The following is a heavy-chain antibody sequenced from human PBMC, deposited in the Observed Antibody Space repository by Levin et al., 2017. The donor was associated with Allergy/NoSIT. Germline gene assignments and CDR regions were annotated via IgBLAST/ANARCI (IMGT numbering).Heavy chain of an antibody. CDR2: MNPNSGNT. J-gene: IGHJ5*02. V-gene: IGHV1-8*01. CDR1: GYTFTSYD. CDR3: ASLGIAVAGFDP. Sequence: ASVKVSCKASGYTFTSYDINWVRQATGQGLEWMGWMNPNSGNTGYAQKFQGRVTMTRNTSISTAYMELSSLRSEDTAVYYCASLGIAVAGFDPWGQGTLVTVSS. D-gene: IGHD6-19*01.